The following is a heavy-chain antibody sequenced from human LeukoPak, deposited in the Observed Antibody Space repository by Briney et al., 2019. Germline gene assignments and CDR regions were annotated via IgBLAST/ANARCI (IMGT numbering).Heavy chain of an antibody. D-gene: IGHD2-15*01. CDR1: GFTFSSYG. CDR2: IRYDGSNK. V-gene: IGHV3-30*02. Sequence: GGSLRLSRAASGFTFSSYGMHWIRQAPGKGLEWVAFIRYDGSNKYYADSVKGRFTISRDNSKNTLYLQMNSLRAEDTAVYYCARGDNLAWGQGTLVTVSS. CDR3: ARGDNLA. J-gene: IGHJ5*02.